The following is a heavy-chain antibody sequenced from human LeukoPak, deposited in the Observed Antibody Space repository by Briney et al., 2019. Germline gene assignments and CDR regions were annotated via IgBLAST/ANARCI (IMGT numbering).Heavy chain of an antibody. D-gene: IGHD5-24*01. V-gene: IGHV4-59*01. CDR3: ARFGRDGYNGYFDY. CDR1: GGSISSYY. J-gene: IGHJ4*02. Sequence: KPSETLSLTCTVSGGSISSYYWSWIRQPPGKGLEWIGYIYCSGSTNYNPSLKSRVTISADTSKNQFSLKLSSVTAADTAVYYCARFGRDGYNGYFDYWGQGTLVTVSS. CDR2: IYCSGST.